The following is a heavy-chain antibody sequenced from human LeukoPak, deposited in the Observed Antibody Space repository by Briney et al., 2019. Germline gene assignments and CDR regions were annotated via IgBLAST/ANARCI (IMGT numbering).Heavy chain of an antibody. CDR1: GDSISSGDYY. CDR2: ISSSGST. J-gene: IGHJ4*02. Sequence: SETLSLTCTVSGDSISSGDYYWSWIRQPAGKGLEWIGRISSSGSTNYNPSLKSRVTISVDTSKNQFSLKLSSVTAADTAVYYCARLWFGEAGDYWGQGTLVTVSS. CDR3: ARLWFGEAGDY. V-gene: IGHV4-61*02. D-gene: IGHD3-10*01.